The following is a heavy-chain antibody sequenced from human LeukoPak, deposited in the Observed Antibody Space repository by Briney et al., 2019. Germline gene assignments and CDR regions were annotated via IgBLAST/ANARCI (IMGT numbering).Heavy chain of an antibody. CDR2: ISWNSGSI. D-gene: IGHD3-22*01. J-gene: IGHJ4*02. CDR1: GFTFDDYA. Sequence: GGSLRLSCAASGFTFDDYAMHWVRQAPGKGLEWVSGISWNSGSIGYADSVKGRFTISRDNAKNSLYLQMNSLRAEDMALYYCAKDITRYYDSSLLDYWGQGTLVTASS. CDR3: AKDITRYYDSSLLDY. V-gene: IGHV3-9*03.